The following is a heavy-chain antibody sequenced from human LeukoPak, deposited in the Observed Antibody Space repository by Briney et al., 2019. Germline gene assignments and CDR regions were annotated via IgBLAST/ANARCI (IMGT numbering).Heavy chain of an antibody. V-gene: IGHV3-23*01. CDR3: AKEGDYYGSGSYRDGFDI. D-gene: IGHD3-10*01. CDR1: GFTFSSYA. Sequence: PGGSLRLSCAASGFTFSSYAMSWVRQAPGKGLEWVSAISGSGDSTYYADSVKGRFTISRDSFKNTLYLQMNSLRPEDTAVYYCAKEGDYYGSGSYRDGFDIWGQGTRATVSS. CDR2: ISGSGDST. J-gene: IGHJ3*02.